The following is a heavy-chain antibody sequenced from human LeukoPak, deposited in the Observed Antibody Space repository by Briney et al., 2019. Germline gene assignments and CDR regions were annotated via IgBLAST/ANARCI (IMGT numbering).Heavy chain of an antibody. V-gene: IGHV3-30*18. CDR3: AKGSGSIDI. CDR1: GFTFSSYG. D-gene: IGHD3-10*01. CDR2: ISYDGSNK. Sequence: PGGSLRLSCAASGFTFSSYGMHWVRQAPGKGLEWVAVISYDGSNKYYADSVKGRFTISRDNSKNTLYLQMNSLRAEDTAVYYCAKGSGSIDIWGQGTMVTVSS. J-gene: IGHJ3*02.